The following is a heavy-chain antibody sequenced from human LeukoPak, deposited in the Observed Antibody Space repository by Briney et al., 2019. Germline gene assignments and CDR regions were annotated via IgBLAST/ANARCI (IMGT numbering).Heavy chain of an antibody. CDR3: ARVYYYDSSGYYYFDY. Sequence: ASVKVSCKASGYTFTGYYMHWVRQAPGQGLEWMGWINPNSGGTNYAQKFQGRVTMTRDTSISTAYMELSRLRSDDTAVYYCARVYYYDSSGYYYFDYWGQGTLVTVSS. CDR1: GYTFTGYY. D-gene: IGHD3-22*01. V-gene: IGHV1-2*02. J-gene: IGHJ4*02. CDR2: INPNSGGT.